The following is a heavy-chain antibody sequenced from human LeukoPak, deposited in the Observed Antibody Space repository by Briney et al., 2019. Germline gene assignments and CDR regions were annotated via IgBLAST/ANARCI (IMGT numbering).Heavy chain of an antibody. D-gene: IGHD2-15*01. Sequence: GASVKVSCKASGGTFSSYAISWGRQAPGQGLEWMGGIIPIFGTANYAQKFQGRVTITADESTSTAYMELSSLRSDDTAVYYCARDRIYYYYGMDVWGQGTTVTVSS. CDR2: IIPIFGTA. CDR3: ARDRIYYYYGMDV. J-gene: IGHJ6*02. V-gene: IGHV1-69*13. CDR1: GGTFSSYA.